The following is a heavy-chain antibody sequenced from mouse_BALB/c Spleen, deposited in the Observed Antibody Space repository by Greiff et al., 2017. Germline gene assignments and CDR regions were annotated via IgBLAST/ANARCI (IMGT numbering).Heavy chain of an antibody. CDR3: ARDYRYDGYYAMDY. CDR1: GFTFSSFG. Sequence: VQLVESGGGLVQPGGSRKLSCAASGFTFSSFGMHWVRQAPEKGLEWVAYISSGSSTIYYADTVKGRFTISRDNPKNTLFLQMTSLRSEDTAMYYCARDYRYDGYYAMDYWGQGTSVTVSS. J-gene: IGHJ4*01. V-gene: IGHV5-17*02. D-gene: IGHD2-14*01. CDR2: ISSGSSTI.